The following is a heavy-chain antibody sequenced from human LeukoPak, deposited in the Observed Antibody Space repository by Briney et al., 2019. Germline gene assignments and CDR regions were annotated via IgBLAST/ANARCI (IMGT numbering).Heavy chain of an antibody. D-gene: IGHD1-26*01. J-gene: IGHJ4*02. CDR1: GGSISSYY. Sequence: SETLSLTCTVSGGSISSYYWSWIRQPPGKGLEWIGYIYYSGSIKYNPSLKSRVTISLDTSKNQFSLKLSSVTAADTAVFYCARENSGSYREFDYWGQGTLVTVSS. CDR3: ARENSGSYREFDY. CDR2: IYYSGSI. V-gene: IGHV4-59*12.